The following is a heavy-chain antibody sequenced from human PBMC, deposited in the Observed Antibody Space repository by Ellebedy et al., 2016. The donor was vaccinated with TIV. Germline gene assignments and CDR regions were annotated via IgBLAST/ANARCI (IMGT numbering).Heavy chain of an antibody. D-gene: IGHD1-1*01. Sequence: GGSLRLXCAASGFTYSSYAMTWVRQAPGKGLEWVSAVSGGGGATYYADSVEGRFTISRDNAKNSLYLEMNSLRAEDTAVYYCATADLGRNKPGYWGQGTLVTVSS. J-gene: IGHJ4*02. CDR3: ATADLGRNKPGY. V-gene: IGHV3-23*01. CDR2: VSGGGGAT. CDR1: GFTYSSYA.